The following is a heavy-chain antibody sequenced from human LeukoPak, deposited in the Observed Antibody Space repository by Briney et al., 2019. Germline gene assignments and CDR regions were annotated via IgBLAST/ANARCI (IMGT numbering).Heavy chain of an antibody. V-gene: IGHV4-30-4*08. CDR2: IYHSGST. Sequence: SETLSLTCTLSGGSISSGDYYWSWIRQPPGKGLEWIGYIYHSGSTYYNPSLKSRVTISVDTSKNQFSLKLSSVTAADTAVYYCARLTYYDYVWGSYRSDAFDIWGQGTMVTVS. J-gene: IGHJ3*02. CDR1: GGSISSGDYY. CDR3: ARLTYYDYVWGSYRSDAFDI. D-gene: IGHD3-16*02.